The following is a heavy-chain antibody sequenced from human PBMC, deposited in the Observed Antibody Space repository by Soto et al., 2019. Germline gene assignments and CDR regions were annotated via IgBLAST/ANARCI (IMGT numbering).Heavy chain of an antibody. CDR1: GGSISSYY. Sequence: PSETLSLTCTVSGGSISSYYWSWIRQPPGKGLEWIGYIYYSGSTNYNPSLKSRVTISVDTSKNQFSLKLSSVTAADTAVYYCARAHYDFWSGFRWIDPWGQGTLVTVSS. J-gene: IGHJ5*02. V-gene: IGHV4-59*01. CDR3: ARAHYDFWSGFRWIDP. CDR2: IYYSGST. D-gene: IGHD3-3*01.